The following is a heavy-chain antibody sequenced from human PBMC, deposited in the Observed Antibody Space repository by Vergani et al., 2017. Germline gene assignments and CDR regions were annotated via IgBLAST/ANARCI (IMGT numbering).Heavy chain of an antibody. J-gene: IGHJ6*02. Sequence: QVQLVESGGGLVKPGGSLRLSCAASGFTFSDYYMSWIRQAPGKGLEWVSYISSSSSYTNYADSVKGRFTISRDNAKNSLYLQMNSLRAEDTAVYYCAGVEGYCSGGSCYPMYYYGMDVWGQGTTVTVSS. CDR2: ISSSSSYT. CDR1: GFTFSDYY. D-gene: IGHD2-15*01. CDR3: AGVEGYCSGGSCYPMYYYGMDV. V-gene: IGHV3-11*05.